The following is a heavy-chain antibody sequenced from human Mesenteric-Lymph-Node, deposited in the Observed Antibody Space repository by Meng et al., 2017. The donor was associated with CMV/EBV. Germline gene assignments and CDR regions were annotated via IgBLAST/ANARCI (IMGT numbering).Heavy chain of an antibody. V-gene: IGHV4-34*01. CDR3: ARGRGSSWYYHLLEDY. Sequence: YGGVFSGYYWSWIRQPPGKGLEWIGENNHSGSNNYNPALKSRGTISVDTVKNQFPPKLSPVTAADTAVYYCARGRGSSWYYHLLEDYWGQGTLVTVSS. CDR2: NNHSGSN. D-gene: IGHD6-13*01. J-gene: IGHJ4*02. CDR1: GGVFSGYY.